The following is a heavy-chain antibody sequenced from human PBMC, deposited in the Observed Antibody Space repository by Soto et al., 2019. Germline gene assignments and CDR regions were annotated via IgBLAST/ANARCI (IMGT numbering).Heavy chain of an antibody. CDR3: ARDPTRYYGSPPDY. CDR1: GFTFSDYW. CDR2: INSDGSSR. V-gene: IGHV3-74*01. J-gene: IGHJ4*02. Sequence: PGGSLRLSCAASGFTFSDYWMHWVRQAPGKGLVWVSRINSDGSSRTYADSVKGRFTISRDNAKNTVSLQMNSLRAEDTAVYYCARDPTRYYGSPPDYWGQGTLVTVSS. D-gene: IGHD3-10*01.